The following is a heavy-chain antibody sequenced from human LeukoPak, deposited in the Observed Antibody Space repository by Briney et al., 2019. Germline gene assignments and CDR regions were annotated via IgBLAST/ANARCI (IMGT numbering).Heavy chain of an antibody. J-gene: IGHJ4*02. D-gene: IGHD3-22*01. CDR3: ATGTSNYYDNSGSSTHYFDY. CDR2: IYYTGST. V-gene: IGHV4-39*06. CDR1: GASISSSNYY. Sequence: SETLSLTCTVSGASISSSNYYWGWIRQPPGKGLEYIGTIYYTGSTYYNPSLKSRVTISIDTSKKQFTLKLSSVTAADTAVYYCATGTSNYYDNSGSSTHYFDYWGQGTLVTVSS.